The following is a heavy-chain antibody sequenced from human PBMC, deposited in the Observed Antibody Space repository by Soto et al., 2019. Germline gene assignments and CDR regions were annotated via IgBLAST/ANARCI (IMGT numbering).Heavy chain of an antibody. V-gene: IGHV4-59*01. CDR2: IYYSGST. Sequence: SETLSLTCTVSGGSISSYYWSWIRQPPGKGLEWIGYIYYSGSTNYNPSLKSRVTISVDTSKNQFSLKLSSVTAADTAVYYCARLIWFGELAYYMDVWGKGTTVTVSS. J-gene: IGHJ6*03. D-gene: IGHD3-10*01. CDR1: GGSISSYY. CDR3: ARLIWFGELAYYMDV.